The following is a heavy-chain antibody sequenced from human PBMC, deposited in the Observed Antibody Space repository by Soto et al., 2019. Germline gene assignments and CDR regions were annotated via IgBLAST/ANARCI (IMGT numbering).Heavy chain of an antibody. Sequence: GGSLRLSCAGSGLTFSTFDIHWVRQAPGKGLEWVSGIGTLSDTFYAASVQGRFTSSRQNAKNSVYLQMNSLRAGDTAFYYCARGRSFSYDSTPPPMFDPWGQGTLVTVSS. CDR1: GLTFSTFD. CDR3: ARGRSFSYDSTPPPMFDP. J-gene: IGHJ5*02. CDR2: IGTLSDT. D-gene: IGHD3-10*01. V-gene: IGHV3-13*01.